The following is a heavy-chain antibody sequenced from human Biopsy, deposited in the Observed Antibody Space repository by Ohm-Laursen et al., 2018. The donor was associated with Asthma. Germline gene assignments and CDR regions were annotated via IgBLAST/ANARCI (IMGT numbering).Heavy chain of an antibody. V-gene: IGHV1-69*04. CDR3: ARSYDTDSYPVLVLDY. CDR1: GGSFSNFA. Sequence: SSVKVSCKPSGGSFSNFAFSWVRQAPGHGLEWMGTILTKFDITSYAEKFQGRVTITADKSTSTTYMELSRLRSEDTAVYYCARSYDTDSYPVLVLDYWGQGTLVTVSS. D-gene: IGHD3-22*01. CDR2: ILTKFDIT. J-gene: IGHJ4*02.